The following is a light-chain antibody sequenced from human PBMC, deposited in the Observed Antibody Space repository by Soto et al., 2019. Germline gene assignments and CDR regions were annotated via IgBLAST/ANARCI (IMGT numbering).Light chain of an antibody. CDR2: EAS. CDR1: SSDVGSYDL. J-gene: IGLJ1*01. Sequence: QSALTQPASVSGSPGQPITISCTGTSSDVGSYDLVSWYQQHPGKAPKLMIFEASKRPSGVSNRFSGSKSGNTASLTISGLQAEDEADYYCCSYASSSTPSVFGTGTKVTVL. CDR3: CSYASSSTPSV. V-gene: IGLV2-23*01.